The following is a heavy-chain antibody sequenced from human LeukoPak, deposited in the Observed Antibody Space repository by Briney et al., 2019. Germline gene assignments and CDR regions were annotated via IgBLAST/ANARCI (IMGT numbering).Heavy chain of an antibody. V-gene: IGHV6-1*01. Sequence: PSQTLSLTCAISGDRVSSNNAAWNWIRQSPSRGLEWLGRTYYRSTWYNDYAVSVRGRITVNPDTSKNQFSLHLNSVTPEDTAVYYCARRLTQYDCFDPWGQGILVTVSS. D-gene: IGHD2-2*01. CDR1: GDRVSSNNAA. CDR2: TYYRSTWYN. J-gene: IGHJ5*02. CDR3: ARRLTQYDCFDP.